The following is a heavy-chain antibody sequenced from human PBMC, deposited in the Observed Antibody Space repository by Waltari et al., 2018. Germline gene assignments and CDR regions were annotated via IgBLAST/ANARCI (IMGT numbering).Heavy chain of an antibody. CDR1: GGSFSGYY. Sequence: QVQLQQWGAGLLKPSETLSLTCAVYGGSFSGYYWSWIRQPPGKGLEWIGEINHSGSTNYNPSLKSRVTISVDTSKNQFSQKLSSVTAADTAVYYCARGNYGDYDYWGQGTLVTVSS. J-gene: IGHJ4*02. CDR3: ARGNYGDYDY. D-gene: IGHD4-17*01. CDR2: INHSGST. V-gene: IGHV4-34*01.